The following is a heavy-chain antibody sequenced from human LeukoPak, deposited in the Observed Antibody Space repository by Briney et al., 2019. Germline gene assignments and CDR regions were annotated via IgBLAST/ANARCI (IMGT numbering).Heavy chain of an antibody. Sequence: SETLSLTCAVSGASIYTVGSFWGWIRQPPGKGLEWIGSVFYSGSANYNPSLQSRVTISVDTSRNQFSLRLSSVTPADTAVYYCTRRPSWPTTSAFDIWGQGTLVTVSP. D-gene: IGHD4-17*01. J-gene: IGHJ3*02. CDR1: GASIYTVGSF. V-gene: IGHV4-39*01. CDR3: TRRPSWPTTSAFDI. CDR2: VFYSGSA.